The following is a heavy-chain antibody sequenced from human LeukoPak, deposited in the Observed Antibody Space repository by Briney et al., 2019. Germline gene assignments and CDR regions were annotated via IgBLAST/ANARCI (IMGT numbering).Heavy chain of an antibody. D-gene: IGHD4-17*01. CDR3: VKIDLGSYDYGDYESGYYGMDV. Sequence: GGSLRLSCSASGFTFSSYAMHWVRQAPGKGLEYVSAISSNGGSTYYADSAKGRFTISRDNSKNTLYLQMSSLRAEDTAVYYCVKIDLGSYDYGDYESGYYGMDVWGQGTTVTVSS. V-gene: IGHV3-64D*06. J-gene: IGHJ6*02. CDR1: GFTFSSYA. CDR2: ISSNGGST.